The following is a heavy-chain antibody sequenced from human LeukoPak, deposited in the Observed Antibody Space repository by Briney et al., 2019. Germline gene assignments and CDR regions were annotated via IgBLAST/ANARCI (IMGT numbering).Heavy chain of an antibody. CDR2: ISSSSSTI. Sequence: GGSLRLSCAASGFTFSSYNMNWVRQAPGKGLEWVSYISSSSSTIYYADSVKGRFTISRDNAKNSLYLQMNSLRAEDTAVYYCARDSYYYDSSGYLHDAFDIWGQGTMVTVSS. D-gene: IGHD3-22*01. CDR1: GFTFSSYN. V-gene: IGHV3-48*01. CDR3: ARDSYYYDSSGYLHDAFDI. J-gene: IGHJ3*02.